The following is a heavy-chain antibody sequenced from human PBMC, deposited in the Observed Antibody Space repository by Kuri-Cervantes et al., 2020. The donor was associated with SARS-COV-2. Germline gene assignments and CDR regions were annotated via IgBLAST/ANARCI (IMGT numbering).Heavy chain of an antibody. J-gene: IGHJ4*02. D-gene: IGHD7-27*01. V-gene: IGHV3-21*01. Sequence: LSLTCAASGFTFSSYWMNWVRQAPGKGLEWVSSISSSSSYIYYADSVKGRFTISRDNAKNSLYMQMNSLRAEDTAVYYCARPAETGTRFDYWGQGTLVTVSS. CDR3: ARPAETGTRFDY. CDR2: ISSSSSYI. CDR1: GFTFSSYW.